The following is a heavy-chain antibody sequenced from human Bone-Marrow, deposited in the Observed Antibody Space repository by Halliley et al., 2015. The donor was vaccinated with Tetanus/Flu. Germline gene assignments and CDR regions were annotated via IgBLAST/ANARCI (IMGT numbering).Heavy chain of an antibody. V-gene: IGHV3-21*01. CDR3: ARDRVDRIVATGNYFYYGMDV. Sequence: SGNIHYADSGKGRFTISRDNARNSLFLQMASLRVEDTAVYYCARDRVDRIVATGNYFYYGMDVWGQGTLVTVSS. J-gene: IGHJ6*02. D-gene: IGHD6-13*01. CDR2: SGNI.